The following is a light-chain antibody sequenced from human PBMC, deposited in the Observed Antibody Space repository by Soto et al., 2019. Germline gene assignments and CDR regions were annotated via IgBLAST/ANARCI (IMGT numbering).Light chain of an antibody. CDR2: DAS. Sequence: DIQMTQSPSTLSASVGDRVTITCRASQSISSWLAWYQQKPGKAPKLLIYDASSLESGVPSRFSGSRSGTEFTLTISSLQPDDFATYYCQQYNSYSRWTFGQGTKVEIK. J-gene: IGKJ1*01. V-gene: IGKV1-5*01. CDR1: QSISSW. CDR3: QQYNSYSRWT.